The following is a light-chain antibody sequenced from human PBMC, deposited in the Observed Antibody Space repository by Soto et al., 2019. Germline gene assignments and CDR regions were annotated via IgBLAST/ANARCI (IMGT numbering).Light chain of an antibody. CDR3: AAWDDSLNGHWV. V-gene: IGLV1-44*01. CDR1: SSNIGSNT. J-gene: IGLJ3*02. Sequence: QSVLTQPPSASGTPGQRVTISCSGSSSNIGSNTVNWYQQLPGTAPKLLIYSNNERPSGVPDRFSGSKSGTSASLAISGLQSGDEADYYCAAWDDSLNGHWVFGGGTKLTVL. CDR2: SNN.